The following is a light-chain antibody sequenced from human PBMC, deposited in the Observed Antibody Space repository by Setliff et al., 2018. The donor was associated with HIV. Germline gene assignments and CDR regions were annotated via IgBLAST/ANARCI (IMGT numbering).Light chain of an antibody. CDR2: EVS. V-gene: IGLV2-8*01. CDR1: SSDVGGYNS. Sequence: QSALAQPPSASGSPGQSVTISCTGTSSDVGGYNSVSWYQQHPGKAPKVMIYEVSKRPSGVPDRFSGSKSGNTASLTISGLQTEDEADYYCSSYSINNLDVFATGTKVTVL. CDR3: SSYSINNLDV. J-gene: IGLJ1*01.